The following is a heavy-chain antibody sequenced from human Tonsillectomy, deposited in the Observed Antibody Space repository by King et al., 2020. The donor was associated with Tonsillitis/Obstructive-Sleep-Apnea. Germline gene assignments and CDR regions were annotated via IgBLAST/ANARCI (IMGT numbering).Heavy chain of an antibody. Sequence: VQLVESGGGLVKPGGSLRLSCATSGFTFSDAGMSWVRQAPGKGLEWVGRIKTNNAGGATDYSASVKGRFTISRDDSKSTLYVQMNSLKTEDTAMYYCTTDWGSRTYYVSSFYIWGPGAMFSVSS. CDR1: GFTFSDAG. D-gene: IGHD1-26*01. J-gene: IGHJ3*02. V-gene: IGHV3-15*01. CDR3: TTDWGSRTYYVSSFYI. CDR2: IKTNNAGGAT.